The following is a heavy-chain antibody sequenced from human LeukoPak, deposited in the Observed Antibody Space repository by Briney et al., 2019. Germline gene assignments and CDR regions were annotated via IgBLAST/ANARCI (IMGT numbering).Heavy chain of an antibody. J-gene: IGHJ4*02. Sequence: APVKVSCKASGYTFTSYGISWVRQAPGQGLEWMGWISAYNGNTNYAQKLQGRVTMTTDTSTSTAYMELRSLRSDDTAVYYCARDMVTTVTTCLRYWGQGTLVTVSS. CDR3: ARDMVTTVTTCLRY. CDR1: GYTFTSYG. D-gene: IGHD4-17*01. CDR2: ISAYNGNT. V-gene: IGHV1-18*01.